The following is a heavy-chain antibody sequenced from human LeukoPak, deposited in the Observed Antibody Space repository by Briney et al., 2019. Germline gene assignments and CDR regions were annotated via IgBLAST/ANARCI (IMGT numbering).Heavy chain of an antibody. Sequence: PGGSLRLSCAASGFTFSSYAMHWVRQAPGKGLEWVGVISYDGSNKYYADSVKGRFTISRDNSKNTLYLQMNSLRAEDTAVYYCARDGSTSCYPLCYYYYGMDIWGQGTTVTVSS. D-gene: IGHD2-2*01. V-gene: IGHV3-30-3*01. CDR2: ISYDGSNK. CDR1: GFTFSSYA. J-gene: IGHJ6*02. CDR3: ARDGSTSCYPLCYYYYGMDI.